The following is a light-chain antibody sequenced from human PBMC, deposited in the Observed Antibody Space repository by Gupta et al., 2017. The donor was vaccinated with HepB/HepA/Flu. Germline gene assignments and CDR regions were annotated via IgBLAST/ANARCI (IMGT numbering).Light chain of an antibody. J-gene: IGKJ4*01. CDR1: QSVSSY. CDR3: QQRSNGPSLT. V-gene: IGKV3-11*01. CDR2: DAS. Sequence: IVLTQSPATLSLSPGERATLSCRASQSVSSYLAWYQQKPGQAPRLLIYDASNRATGIPARFSGSGSGTDFTLTISSLEPEDFAVYYCQQRSNGPSLTFGGGTKVEIK.